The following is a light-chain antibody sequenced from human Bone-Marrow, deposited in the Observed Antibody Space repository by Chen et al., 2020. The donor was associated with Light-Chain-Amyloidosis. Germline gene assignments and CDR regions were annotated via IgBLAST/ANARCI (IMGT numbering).Light chain of an antibody. V-gene: IGLV3-21*02. CDR1: KIGSTS. Sequence: SYVLTQPSSVSVAPGQTATIACGGNKIGSTSVHWYQQTPGQAPLLVVYDNSDRPSGIPERLSGSNSGNSATLTISRVEAGDEADDYCQVWDRSSERPVFGGGTKLTVL. CDR2: DNS. CDR3: QVWDRSSERPV. J-gene: IGLJ3*02.